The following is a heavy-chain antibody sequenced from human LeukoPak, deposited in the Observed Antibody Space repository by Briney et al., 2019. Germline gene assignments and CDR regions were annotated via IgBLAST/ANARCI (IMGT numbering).Heavy chain of an antibody. CDR3: ARGHPDSSGWYVYFDY. J-gene: IGHJ4*02. Sequence: GASVKVSCKASGYTFTSYAMNWVRQAPGQGLEWMGWINTNTGNPTYAQGFTGRFVFSLDTSVSAAYLQISSLKAEDTAVYYCARGHPDSSGWYVYFDYWGQGTLVTVSS. CDR1: GYTFTSYA. CDR2: INTNTGNP. D-gene: IGHD6-19*01. V-gene: IGHV7-4-1*02.